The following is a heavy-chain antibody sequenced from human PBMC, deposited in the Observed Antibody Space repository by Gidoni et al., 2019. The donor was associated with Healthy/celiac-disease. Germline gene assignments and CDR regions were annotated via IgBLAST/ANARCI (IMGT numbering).Heavy chain of an antibody. Sequence: QVQLQESGPGLVKPSQTLSLTCPVSGGSISSGGYYWSWIRQHPGKGLEWIGYIYYSGSTYYNPSLKSRVTISVDTSKNQFSLKLSSVTAADTAVYYCAREPRSITMVRGYAFDIWGQGTMVTVSS. J-gene: IGHJ3*02. D-gene: IGHD3-10*01. CDR3: AREPRSITMVRGYAFDI. CDR2: IYYSGST. CDR1: GGSISSGGYY. V-gene: IGHV4-31*03.